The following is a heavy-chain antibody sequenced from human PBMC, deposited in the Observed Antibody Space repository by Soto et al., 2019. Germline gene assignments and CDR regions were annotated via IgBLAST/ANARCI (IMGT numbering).Heavy chain of an antibody. CDR3: ARDLRRPIIVVVPAAIRQNYYYGMDV. CDR2: ISISSSYI. Sequence: GGSLRLSCAASGFTFSSYSMNWVRQAPGKGLEWVSSISISSSYIYYADSVKGRFTISRDNAKNSLYLQMNSLRAEDTAVYYCARDLRRPIIVVVPAAIRQNYYYGMDVWGQGTTVTVSS. V-gene: IGHV3-21*01. D-gene: IGHD2-2*02. J-gene: IGHJ6*02. CDR1: GFTFSSYS.